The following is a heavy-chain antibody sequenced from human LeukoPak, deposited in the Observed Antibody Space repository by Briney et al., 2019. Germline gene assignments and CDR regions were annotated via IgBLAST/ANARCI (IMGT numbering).Heavy chain of an antibody. Sequence: SETLSLTCTVSGGSLSSYYWSWVRQPPGKGLEWIGYIYTSGSTNYNPCLKSRVTMSVDTSKNQFSLKLSSVTAADTAVYYCARDGIAAACNPWFDPWGQGTLVTVSS. CDR1: GGSLSSYY. J-gene: IGHJ5*02. CDR2: IYTSGST. D-gene: IGHD6-13*01. V-gene: IGHV4-4*09. CDR3: ARDGIAAACNPWFDP.